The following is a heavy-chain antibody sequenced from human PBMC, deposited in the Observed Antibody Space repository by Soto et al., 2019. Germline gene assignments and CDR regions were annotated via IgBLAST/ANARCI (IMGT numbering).Heavy chain of an antibody. CDR2: ISGYNGNT. J-gene: IGHJ4*02. CDR1: GYTFTSDG. D-gene: IGHD3-10*01. Sequence: GASVKVTCKASGYTFTSDGISWVRQAPGQGLEWMGWISGYNGNTNYAQKLQGRVTMTTDTSTSTAYMELRSLRSDDTAVYYCAREREGLYYGSGLPPGYWGQGTLVTAPQ. V-gene: IGHV1-18*01. CDR3: AREREGLYYGSGLPPGY.